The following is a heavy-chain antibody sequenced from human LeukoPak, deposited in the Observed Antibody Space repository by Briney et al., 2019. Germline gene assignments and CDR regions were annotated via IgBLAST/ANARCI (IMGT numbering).Heavy chain of an antibody. CDR1: GFTVSSNY. CDR2: IYSGGST. Sequence: PGGSLRLSCAASGFTVSSNYMSWVRQAPGKGLEWVSVIYSGGSTYYADSVKGRFTISRDNSKNTLYLQMNSLRAEDTAVYYCAREGYCSGGSCYSYYYYGMDVWGQGTTVTVSS. D-gene: IGHD2-15*01. CDR3: AREGYCSGGSCYSYYYYGMDV. J-gene: IGHJ6*02. V-gene: IGHV3-66*01.